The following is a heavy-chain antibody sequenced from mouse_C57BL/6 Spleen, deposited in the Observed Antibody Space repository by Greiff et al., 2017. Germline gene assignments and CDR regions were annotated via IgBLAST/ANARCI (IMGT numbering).Heavy chain of an antibody. CDR3: ASRVYAMDY. D-gene: IGHD3-1*01. J-gene: IGHJ4*01. V-gene: IGHV1-50*01. Sequence: QVQLQQPGAELVKPGASVKLSCKASGYTFTSYWMQWVKQRPGPGLEWIGEIDPSDSYTNYNQKFKGKATLTVDTSSSTASMQISSLTSEDSAVYYCASRVYAMDYWGQGTSVTVSS. CDR1: GYTFTSYW. CDR2: IDPSDSYT.